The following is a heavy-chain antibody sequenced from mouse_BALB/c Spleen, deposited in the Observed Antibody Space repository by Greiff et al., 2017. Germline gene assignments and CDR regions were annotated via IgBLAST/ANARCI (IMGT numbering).Heavy chain of an antibody. CDR3: ASYGYAY. J-gene: IGHJ3*01. V-gene: IGHV5-6-3*01. D-gene: IGHD2-2*01. Sequence: DVMLVESGGGLVQPGGSLKLSCAASGFTFSSYGMSWVRQTPDKRLELVATINSNGGSTYYPDSVKGRFTISRDNAKNTLYLQMSSLKSEDTAMYYCASYGYAYWGQGTLVTVSA. CDR2: INSNGGST. CDR1: GFTFSSYG.